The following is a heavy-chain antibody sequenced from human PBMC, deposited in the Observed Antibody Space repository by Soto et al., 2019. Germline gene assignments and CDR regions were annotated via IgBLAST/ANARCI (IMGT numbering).Heavy chain of an antibody. V-gene: IGHV1-2*04. J-gene: IGHJ6*02. CDR1: GYTFTGYY. CDR3: ARGYCSGGSCPTGVIGYYYYGMDV. CDR2: INPNSDGT. D-gene: IGHD2-15*01. Sequence: GASVKVSCKASGYTFTGYYMHWVRQAPGQGLEWMGWINPNSDGTNYAQKFQGWVTMTRDTSISTAYMELSRLRSDDTAVYYCARGYCSGGSCPTGVIGYYYYGMDVWGQGTTVTVSS.